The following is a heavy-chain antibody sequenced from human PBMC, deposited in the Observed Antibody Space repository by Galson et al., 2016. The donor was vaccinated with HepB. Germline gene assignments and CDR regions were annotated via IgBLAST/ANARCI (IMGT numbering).Heavy chain of an antibody. CDR1: GFTFSGYG. CDR3: ARVSPVDYYYYMDV. J-gene: IGHJ6*03. Sequence: SLRLSCAASGFTFSGYGMHWVRQAPGKGLEWVSFISGRSSYIYYADSVEGRFTVSRDNAKNSLYLQMNSLRAEDTAVYYCARVSPVDYYYYMDVWGRGTTVTVS. CDR2: ISGRSSYI. V-gene: IGHV3-21*01.